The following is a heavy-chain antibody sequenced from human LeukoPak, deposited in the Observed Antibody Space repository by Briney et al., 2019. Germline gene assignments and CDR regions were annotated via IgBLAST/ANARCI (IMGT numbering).Heavy chain of an antibody. CDR3: ARGLRTVVTMYYFDY. CDR2: FDPEDGET. J-gene: IGHJ4*02. V-gene: IGHV1-24*01. Sequence: ASVKVSCKVSGYTLTELSMHWVRQAPGKGLEWMGGFDPEDGETIYAQKFQGRVTITADESTSTAYMELSSLRSEDTAVYYCARGLRTVVTMYYFDYWGQGTLVTVSS. D-gene: IGHD4-23*01. CDR1: GYTLTELS.